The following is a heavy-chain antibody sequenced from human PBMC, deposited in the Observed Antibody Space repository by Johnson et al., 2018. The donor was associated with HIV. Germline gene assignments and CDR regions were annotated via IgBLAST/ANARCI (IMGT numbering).Heavy chain of an antibody. D-gene: IGHD5-18*01. Sequence: QVQLVESGGDLVKPGGSLRLSCTASGFTFSDFYMSWIRQAPGKGLEWVSYISTSGSNIYYADSVRGRFTISRDNSKNTLYLQMNSLRAEDTAVYYWARNRPVSYGYRGAFDFWGQGTMVTVSS. J-gene: IGHJ3*01. CDR3: ARNRPVSYGYRGAFDF. CDR1: GFTFSDFY. V-gene: IGHV3-11*04. CDR2: ISTSGSNI.